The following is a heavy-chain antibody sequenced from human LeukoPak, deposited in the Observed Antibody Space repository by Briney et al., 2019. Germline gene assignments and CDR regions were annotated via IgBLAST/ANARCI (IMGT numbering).Heavy chain of an antibody. J-gene: IGHJ3*02. CDR2: INPNNGNT. V-gene: IGHV1-18*01. D-gene: IGHD3-22*01. CDR1: GYTFTRYG. CDR3: ARVGYDSSGRHRYAFDI. Sequence: GASVTVSCTASGYTFTRYGISWVRQAPGQGLEWMGWINPNNGNTNYVQKLQGRVTMTTDTSTSTAYMELRSLRSDDTAVYYCARVGYDSSGRHRYAFDIWGQGTMVTVSS.